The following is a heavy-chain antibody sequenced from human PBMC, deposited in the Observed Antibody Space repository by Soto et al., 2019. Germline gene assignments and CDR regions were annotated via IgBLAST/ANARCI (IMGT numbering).Heavy chain of an antibody. Sequence: QVQLQQWGAGLLKPSETLSLTCAVYGGSFSGYYWNWIRQPPGKGLEWIGEINHSGSTNYNPSLKSRVTISLDTSKTQFSLKLSSMTAADTAVSYCARGYGRNFDYWGQGTLVTVSS. CDR1: GGSFSGYY. CDR3: ARGYGRNFDY. CDR2: INHSGST. D-gene: IGHD3-10*01. V-gene: IGHV4-34*01. J-gene: IGHJ4*02.